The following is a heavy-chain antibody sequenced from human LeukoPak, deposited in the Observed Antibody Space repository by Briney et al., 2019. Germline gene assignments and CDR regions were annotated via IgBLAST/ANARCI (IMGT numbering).Heavy chain of an antibody. J-gene: IGHJ4*02. D-gene: IGHD3-10*01. Sequence: SVKVSCKASGATFSSYAISWVRQAPRPGLEWMGRIIPYFGTTNYAQKFQGRVSITADESTSTAYMGLSSLRSEDTAVYYCARDRYYGSGSYYNGYFDYWGQGTLVTVSS. CDR3: ARDRYYGSGSYYNGYFDY. CDR1: GATFSSYA. V-gene: IGHV1-69*15. CDR2: IIPYFGTT.